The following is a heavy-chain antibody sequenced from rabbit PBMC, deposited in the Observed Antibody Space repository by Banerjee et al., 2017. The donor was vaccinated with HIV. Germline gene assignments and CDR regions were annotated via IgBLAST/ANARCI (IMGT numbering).Heavy chain of an antibody. Sequence: QSLEESGGDLVKPGASLTLTCTASGIDFSSNAMCWFRQAPGKGLEWIACIGTGSSGDTAYQSWEKGSFAISKTSWPTRTRHMTSLTHADTANYFCARAGYSVGYALNLWGQGTLVTVS. V-gene: IGHV1S40*01. D-gene: IGHD6-1*01. CDR1: GIDFSSNA. CDR3: ARAGYSVGYALNL. J-gene: IGHJ4*01. CDR2: IGTGSSGDT.